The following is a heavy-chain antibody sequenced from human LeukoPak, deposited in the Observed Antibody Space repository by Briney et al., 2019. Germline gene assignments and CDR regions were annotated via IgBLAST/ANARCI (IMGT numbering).Heavy chain of an antibody. Sequence: PSETLSLTCTVSGGSISSYCWSWIRQPPGKGLEWIGYIYYSGSTNYNPSLKSRVTISVDTSKNQFSLKLSSVTAADTAVYYCARDNGYSYGYAWFDPWGQGTLVTVSS. CDR3: ARDNGYSYGYAWFDP. J-gene: IGHJ5*02. CDR1: GGSISSYC. CDR2: IYYSGST. D-gene: IGHD5-18*01. V-gene: IGHV4-59*01.